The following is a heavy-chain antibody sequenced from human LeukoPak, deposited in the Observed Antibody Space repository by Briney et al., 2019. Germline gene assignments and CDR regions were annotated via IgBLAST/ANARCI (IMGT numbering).Heavy chain of an antibody. CDR2: IYYSGST. D-gene: IGHD6-13*01. J-gene: IGHJ4*02. CDR1: GGSISSYL. CDR3: ARHWETSSWYVDY. Sequence: SETLSLTCTVSGGSISSYLWSWIRQPPGKGLEWIGYIYYSGSTNYNPSLKSRVTILVDTSKNQFSLKLSSVTAADTAVYYCARHWETSSWYVDYWGQGTLVTVSS. V-gene: IGHV4-59*08.